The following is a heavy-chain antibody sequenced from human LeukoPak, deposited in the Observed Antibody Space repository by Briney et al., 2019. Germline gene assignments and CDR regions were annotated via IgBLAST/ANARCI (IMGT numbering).Heavy chain of an antibody. J-gene: IGHJ2*01. CDR3: ARQGGRGYTVVTSRIWYFDL. V-gene: IGHV3-72*01. CDR2: TRNKANSYTT. D-gene: IGHD4-23*01. Sequence: GGSLRLSCAASGFTFSDHYMDWVRQAPGKGLEWVGRTRNKANSYTTEYAASVKGSFTISRDDSKNSLYLQMSSLKTEDTAVYYCARQGGRGYTVVTSRIWYFDLWGRGTLVTVSS. CDR1: GFTFSDHY.